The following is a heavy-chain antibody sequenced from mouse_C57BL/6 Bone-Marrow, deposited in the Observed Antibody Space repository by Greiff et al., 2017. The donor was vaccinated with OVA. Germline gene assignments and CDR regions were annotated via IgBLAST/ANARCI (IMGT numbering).Heavy chain of an antibody. CDR2: ISSGSSTI. Sequence: EVQLVESGGGLVKPGGSLKLSCAASGFTFSDYGMHWIRQAPEKGLEWVAYISSGSSTIYYADTVKGRFTISRDNAKNTLFLQMTSLRSEDTAMYYCARPLWLRLKGFAYWGQGTLVTVSA. V-gene: IGHV5-17*01. CDR3: ARPLWLRLKGFAY. CDR1: GFTFSDYG. J-gene: IGHJ3*01. D-gene: IGHD2-2*01.